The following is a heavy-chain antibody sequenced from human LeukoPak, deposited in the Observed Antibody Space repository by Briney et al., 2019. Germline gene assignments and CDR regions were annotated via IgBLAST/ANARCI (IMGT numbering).Heavy chain of an antibody. V-gene: IGHV3-74*01. Sequence: GGSLRLSCAVTGFNLRTYWIHWVRHSPGRGLEWVARINGEGSRISYADSVRGRFTISRDNAKNTAYLQMNSLRAEDTALCYCARDPGYYYYGMDVWGQGTTVVVSS. CDR3: ARDPGYYYYGMDV. CDR1: GFNLRTYW. J-gene: IGHJ6*02. CDR2: INGEGSRI.